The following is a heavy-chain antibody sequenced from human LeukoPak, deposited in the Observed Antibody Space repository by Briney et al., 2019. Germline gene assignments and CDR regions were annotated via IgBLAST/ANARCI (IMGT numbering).Heavy chain of an antibody. J-gene: IGHJ4*02. CDR1: GGSFSGYY. V-gene: IGHV4-34*01. D-gene: IGHD3-22*01. Sequence: TASETLSLTCAVYGGSFSGYYWSWIRQPPGKGLEWIGEINHSGSTNYNPSLKSRVTISVDTSKNQFSLKLSSVTAADTAVYYCARATPHYYDSSGYYSLTYFDYWGQGTLVTVSS. CDR3: ARATPHYYDSSGYYSLTYFDY. CDR2: INHSGST.